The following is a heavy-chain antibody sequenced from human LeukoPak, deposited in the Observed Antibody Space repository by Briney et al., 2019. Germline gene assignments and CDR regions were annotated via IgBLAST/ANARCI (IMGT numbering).Heavy chain of an antibody. CDR3: ARLVVGGYRYYYYMDV. J-gene: IGHJ6*03. V-gene: IGHV4-61*02. Sequence: SETLSLTCTVSGGSISSGSYYWSWIRQPAGKGLEWIGRIYTSGSTNYNPSLKSRVTISVDTSENQFSLKLSSVTAADTAVYYCARLVVGGYRYYYYMDVWGKGTTVTVSS. CDR1: GGSISSGSYY. CDR2: IYTSGST. D-gene: IGHD3-16*02.